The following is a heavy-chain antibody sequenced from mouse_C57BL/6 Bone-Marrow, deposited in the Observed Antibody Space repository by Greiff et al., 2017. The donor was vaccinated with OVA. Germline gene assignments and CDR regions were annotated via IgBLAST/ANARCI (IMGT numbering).Heavy chain of an antibody. D-gene: IGHD2-12*01. CDR3: NTDSYHPY. Sequence: EVQLQQSGAELVRPGASVKLSCTASGFNIKDDYMHWVKQRPEQGLEWIGRIDPENGDTEYASKFQGKATITADTSSNTAYLQLSSLTSEDTAVYYCNTDSYHPYWGQGTLVTVSA. V-gene: IGHV14-4*01. CDR1: GFNIKDDY. CDR2: IDPENGDT. J-gene: IGHJ3*01.